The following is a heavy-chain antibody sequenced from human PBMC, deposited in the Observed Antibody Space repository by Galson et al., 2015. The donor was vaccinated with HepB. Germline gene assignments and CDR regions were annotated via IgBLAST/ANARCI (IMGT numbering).Heavy chain of an antibody. CDR3: ARDLSPGMYGDYVY. D-gene: IGHD4-17*01. Sequence: SVKVSCKASGYTFTSYGISWVRQAPGQGLEWMGWISAYNDNTNYAQKLQGRVTMTTDTSTSTAYMELRSLRSDDTAVYYCARDLSPGMYGDYVYWGQGTLVTVSS. CDR1: GYTFTSYG. CDR2: ISAYNDNT. V-gene: IGHV1-18*04. J-gene: IGHJ4*02.